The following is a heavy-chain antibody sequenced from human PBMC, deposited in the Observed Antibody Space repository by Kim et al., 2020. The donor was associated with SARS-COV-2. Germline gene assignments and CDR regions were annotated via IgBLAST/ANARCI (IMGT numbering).Heavy chain of an antibody. J-gene: IGHJ4*02. Sequence: GSTYYTPSLKSRVSISADTSKTPFSLMLRSVSAADTAVYYCARATIVAYDDWGQGTLVSVSS. D-gene: IGHD2-15*01. CDR2: GST. CDR3: ARATIVAYDD. V-gene: IGHV4-31*02.